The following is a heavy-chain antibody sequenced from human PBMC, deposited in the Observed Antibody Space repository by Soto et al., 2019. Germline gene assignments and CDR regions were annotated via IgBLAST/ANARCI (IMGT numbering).Heavy chain of an antibody. D-gene: IGHD6-19*01. Sequence: EVQLVESGGDLVQPGGSLRLSCVASGFIVSNHYMIWVRQAPGKGLEWVSVIYSGGSTYYADSVKGRFTISRHNSKNTLYLQMNSLRPEDTAVYYCARGSGWRGGDRTFDIWGQGTMVTVSS. CDR2: IYSGGST. V-gene: IGHV3-53*04. CDR3: ARGSGWRGGDRTFDI. CDR1: GFIVSNHY. J-gene: IGHJ3*02.